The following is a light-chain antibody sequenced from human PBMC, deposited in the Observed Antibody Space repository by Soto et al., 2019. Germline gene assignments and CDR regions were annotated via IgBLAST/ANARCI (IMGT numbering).Light chain of an antibody. CDR2: DAS. V-gene: IGKV3-11*01. CDR1: QSIGLA. J-gene: IGKJ1*01. CDR3: QQRTDRPPWT. Sequence: EIVLTQSPATLSLSPGESATLSCRASQSIGLAIAWYQHKPGQGPRLLIFDASQRATGIPARFRGSGSGTDFTLSISSLEPEDFAVYYCQQRTDRPPWTFGQGTKVDIK.